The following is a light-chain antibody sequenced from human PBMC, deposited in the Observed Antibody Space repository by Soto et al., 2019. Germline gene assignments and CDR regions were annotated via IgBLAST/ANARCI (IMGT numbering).Light chain of an antibody. V-gene: IGLV2-11*01. J-gene: IGLJ3*02. Sequence: QSALTQPRSVSGSPGQSVTISCTGTSSDVGGYNYVSWYQQHPGKAPKLMISDVSKRPSGVPDRFSGSKSGNTASLTISGLQAEDEADYYCCPYAGSYTWVFGGGTKLTVL. CDR1: SSDVGGYNY. CDR2: DVS. CDR3: CPYAGSYTWV.